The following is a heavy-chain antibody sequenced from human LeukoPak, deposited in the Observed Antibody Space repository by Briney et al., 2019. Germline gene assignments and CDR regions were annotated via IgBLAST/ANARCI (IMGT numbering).Heavy chain of an antibody. CDR2: IYPGDSDT. V-gene: IGHV5-51*01. D-gene: IGHD3-22*01. CDR1: GDSFTCYW. Sequence: GESLKISCKGSGDSFTCYWIGWLRQMPGKGLEWMGIIYPGDSDTRYSPSFQGQVTISADKSISTAYLQWSSLKASDTAMYYCARQGGDYYDSSGYYYWGQGTLVTVSS. CDR3: ARQGGDYYDSSGYYY. J-gene: IGHJ4*02.